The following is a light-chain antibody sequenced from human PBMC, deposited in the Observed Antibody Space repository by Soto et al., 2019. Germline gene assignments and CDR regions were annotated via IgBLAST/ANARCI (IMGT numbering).Light chain of an antibody. CDR3: SSYTSSSTLV. CDR2: DVS. J-gene: IGLJ2*01. Sequence: QSALTQPASVSGSPGQSITISCTGTSSDAGGYNSVSWYQHHPGKAPKLMIYDVSNRPSGVSNRFSGSKSGNTASLTISGLQAEDEADYYCSSYTSSSTLVFGGGTKLTV. V-gene: IGLV2-14*03. CDR1: SSDAGGYNS.